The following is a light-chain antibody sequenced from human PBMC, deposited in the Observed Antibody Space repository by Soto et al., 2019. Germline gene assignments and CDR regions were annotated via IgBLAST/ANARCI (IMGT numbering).Light chain of an antibody. J-gene: IGLJ3*02. CDR3: AAWDDSLSGLV. Sequence: QSVLTQPPSTSATPGQRVTISCSGSGSNVGINTVSWYQQVPGTAPRLLIYTNDQRPSGVPGRFSGSKSGTSASLAIGGLQSEDEADYYCAAWDDSLSGLVFGGGTKLTVL. CDR1: GSNVGINT. V-gene: IGLV1-44*01. CDR2: TND.